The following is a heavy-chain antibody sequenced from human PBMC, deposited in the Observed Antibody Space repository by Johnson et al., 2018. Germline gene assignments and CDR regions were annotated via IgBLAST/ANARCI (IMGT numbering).Heavy chain of an antibody. CDR2: IYSGGST. J-gene: IGHJ3*02. CDR1: GFTVSSNY. V-gene: IGHV3-66*02. CDR3: AGGMVPPSGSYYERRPGDAFDI. Sequence: EVQLLESGGGLVQPGGSLRLSCAASGFTVSSNYMSCVRQAPGKGLEWVSVIYSGGSTYYADSVKGRFTISRDNSKNTLYLQMNSLRVEDTAVYYCAGGMVPPSGSYYERRPGDAFDIWGQGTMVTVSS. D-gene: IGHD1-26*01.